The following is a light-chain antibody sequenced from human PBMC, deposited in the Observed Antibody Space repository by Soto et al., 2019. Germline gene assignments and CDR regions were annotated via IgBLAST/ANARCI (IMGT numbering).Light chain of an antibody. CDR1: QTISNT. Sequence: EVVMTQSPATLSVSPGERVTLSCRANQTISNTLAWYQQKPGQAPRLLIYAASTWATGVPARFSGSASGTEFTLTISSLQSEDFTIYYCQYYTNWLGTFGGGTKVEIK. CDR3: QYYTNWLGT. V-gene: IGKV3-15*01. CDR2: AAS. J-gene: IGKJ4*01.